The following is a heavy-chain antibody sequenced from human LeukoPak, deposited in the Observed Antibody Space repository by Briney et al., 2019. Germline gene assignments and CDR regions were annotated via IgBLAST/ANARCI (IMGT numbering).Heavy chain of an antibody. V-gene: IGHV4-34*01. Sequence: PSETLSLTCAVSGGSFSGYYWSWIRQPPGKGLEWIGEINHIGSTNYSPSLKSRVTISLDTSRNQFSLKLSSVTAADTAVYFCSRAVAGSVGWFDPWGQGTLVTVSS. CDR3: SRAVAGSVGWFDP. J-gene: IGHJ5*02. D-gene: IGHD6-19*01. CDR2: INHIGST. CDR1: GGSFSGYY.